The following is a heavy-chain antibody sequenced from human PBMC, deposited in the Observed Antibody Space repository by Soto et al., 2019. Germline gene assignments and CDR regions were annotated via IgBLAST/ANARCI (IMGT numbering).Heavy chain of an antibody. V-gene: IGHV1-69*01. D-gene: IGHD3-16*01. CDR3: ARGGRGYVWFNEF. J-gene: IGHJ4*02. Sequence: QEQLVQSGAEVKKPGSSVKVSCKASGGLFSSYAISWVRQAPGQGLEWMGGIIPVFNTAYYARSFQGRVTMTADESTNTAYMELSGLRSEDTAIYYCARGGRGYVWFNEFWGQGTLVTVSS. CDR2: IIPVFNTA. CDR1: GGLFSSYA.